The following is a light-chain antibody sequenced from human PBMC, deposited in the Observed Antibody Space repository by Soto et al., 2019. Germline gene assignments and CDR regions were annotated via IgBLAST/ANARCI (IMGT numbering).Light chain of an antibody. J-gene: IGLJ2*01. CDR2: EVS. CDR3: SSYTSSSPPYVV. CDR1: SSDVGGYNY. V-gene: IGLV2-14*01. Sequence: QSALTQPASVSGSPGQSITISCTGTSSDVGGYNYVSWYQQHPGKAPKLTIYEVSNRPSGVSNRFSGSKSGNTASLTISGLQAEDEADYYCSSYTSSSPPYVVFGGGTKVTVL.